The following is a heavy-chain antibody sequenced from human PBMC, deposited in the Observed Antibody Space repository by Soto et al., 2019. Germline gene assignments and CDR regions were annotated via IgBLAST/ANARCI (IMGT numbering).Heavy chain of an antibody. CDR3: ARDYYRFNSGYGFSMDV. J-gene: IGHJ6*02. CDR2: ISYGGSNK. Sequence: PGGSLRLSCAASGFTFSSYAMHWVRQAPGKGLEWVAVISYGGSNKYYADSVKGRFTISRDNSKNTLYLQMNSLRAEDTAVYYCARDYYRFNSGYGFSMDVWGQGTTVTVSS. V-gene: IGHV3-30-3*01. D-gene: IGHD5-12*01. CDR1: GFTFSSYA.